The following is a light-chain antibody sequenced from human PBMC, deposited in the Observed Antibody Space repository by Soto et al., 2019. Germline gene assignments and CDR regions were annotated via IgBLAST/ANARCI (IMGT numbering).Light chain of an antibody. J-gene: IGKJ5*01. Sequence: IQLTQSPASLSASVGDKVTITCRASQDIRGALAWYQQSPGEAPRLLIYDASTLASGVPSRFSGSSSATHFTLTISGLQPEDFATYYCQQFLSYPITFGQGTSLE. V-gene: IGKV1-13*02. CDR1: QDIRGA. CDR2: DAS. CDR3: QQFLSYPIT.